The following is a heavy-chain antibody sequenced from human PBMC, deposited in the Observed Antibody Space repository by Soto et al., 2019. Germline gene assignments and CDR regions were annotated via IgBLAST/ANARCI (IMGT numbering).Heavy chain of an antibody. CDR1: GGSFSGYY. D-gene: IGHD3-10*01. J-gene: IGHJ4*02. CDR3: ARPLSKGIEFDY. CDR2: INHSGST. Sequence: QVQLQQWGAGLLKPSETLSLTCAVYGGSFSGYYWSWIRQPPGKGLEWIGEINHSGSTNYNPSLKSRVTISVDTSKNQFSLKLSSVTAADTAVYYCARPLSKGIEFDYWGQGTLVTVSS. V-gene: IGHV4-34*01.